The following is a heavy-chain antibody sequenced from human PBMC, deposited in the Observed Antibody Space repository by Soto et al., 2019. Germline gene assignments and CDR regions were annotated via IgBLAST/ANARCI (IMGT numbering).Heavy chain of an antibody. J-gene: IGHJ4*02. D-gene: IGHD2-15*01. CDR2: INPSGGNT. V-gene: IGHV1-46*01. Sequence: ASVKVSCKASGYTFTSYYMHWVRQAPGQGLEWMGIINPSGGNTSYAQKFQGRVTMTRDTSTSTAYMELSSLRSEDTAVYYCARRGYCSGGSCYSPYFDYWGQGTLVTVSS. CDR3: ARRGYCSGGSCYSPYFDY. CDR1: GYTFTSYY.